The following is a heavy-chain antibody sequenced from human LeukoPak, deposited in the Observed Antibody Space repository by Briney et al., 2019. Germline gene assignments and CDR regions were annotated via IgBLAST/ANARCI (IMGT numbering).Heavy chain of an antibody. V-gene: IGHV3-30*18. D-gene: IGHD3-22*01. CDR1: GFNFGHNG. J-gene: IGHJ3*01. CDR2: ITYDGATT. CDR3: AKDRGTITMTQDV. Sequence: GGSLRLSCVASGFNFGHNGMHWVRQAPGKGLEWLTVITYDGATTNYVDTVKGRFTISRDNSKNTVYLQMNSLRAEDTAEYYCAKDRGTITMTQDVWGQGTMITVSS.